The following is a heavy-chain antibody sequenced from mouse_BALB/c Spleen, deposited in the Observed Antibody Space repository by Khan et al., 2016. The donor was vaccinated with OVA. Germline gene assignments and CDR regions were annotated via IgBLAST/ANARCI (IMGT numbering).Heavy chain of an antibody. CDR3: ARPPYFSYTLDY. CDR1: GYTFTNHG. J-gene: IGHJ4*01. Sequence: QIQLVQSGPEPKKPGETVKISCKASGYTFTNHGMNWVKQAPGKGLKWMGWINTYTGEPTYADDFKGRFAFSLETSASTAYLQINNLKNEDTATYFCARPPYFSYTLDYWGQGTSVTVSS. D-gene: IGHD2-10*01. V-gene: IGHV9-3-1*01. CDR2: INTYTGEP.